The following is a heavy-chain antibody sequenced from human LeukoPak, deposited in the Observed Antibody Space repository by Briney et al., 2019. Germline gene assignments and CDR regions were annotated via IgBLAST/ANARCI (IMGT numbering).Heavy chain of an antibody. D-gene: IGHD3-9*01. CDR3: ARHPYYDILTGYYPDPLFDY. V-gene: IGHV4-34*01. CDR2: INHSGST. Sequence: SETLSLTCAVYGGSFSGHYWSWIRQPPGKGLEWIGEINHSGSTNYNPSLKSRVTISVDTSKNQFSLKLSSVTAADTAVYYCARHPYYDILTGYYPDPLFDYWGQGTLVTVSS. J-gene: IGHJ4*02. CDR1: GGSFSGHY.